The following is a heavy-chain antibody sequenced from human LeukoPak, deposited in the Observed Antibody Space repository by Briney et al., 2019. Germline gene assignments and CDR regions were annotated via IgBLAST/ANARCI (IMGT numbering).Heavy chain of an antibody. D-gene: IGHD2-15*01. CDR2: IIPIFGTA. CDR3: AHTVRGGGSGPIGRLDY. CDR1: GGTFSSYA. J-gene: IGHJ4*02. Sequence: SVKVSCKASGGTFSSYAISWVRQAPGQGLEWLGRIIPIFGTANYAQKFQGRVTITTDESTSTAYMELSSLRSEDTAVYYCAHTVRGGGSGPIGRLDYWGQGTLVTVSS. V-gene: IGHV1-69*05.